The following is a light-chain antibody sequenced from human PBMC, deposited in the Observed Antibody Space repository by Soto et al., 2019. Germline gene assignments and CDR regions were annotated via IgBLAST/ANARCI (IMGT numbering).Light chain of an antibody. V-gene: IGKV3-20*01. CDR3: QQYGSSPGRFT. CDR2: VAS. J-gene: IGKJ3*01. Sequence: EIVLTQSPGTLSLSPGERATLSCRASQSVSSSYLAWYQQKPGQAPRLLIYVASSRATGIPDRFSGSGSGTDFTLTISRLEPEDFAVYYCQQYGSSPGRFTFGPGNKVDIK. CDR1: QSVSSSY.